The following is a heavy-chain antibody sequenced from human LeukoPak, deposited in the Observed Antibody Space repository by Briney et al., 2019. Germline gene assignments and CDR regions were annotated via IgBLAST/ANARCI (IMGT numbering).Heavy chain of an antibody. J-gene: IGHJ6*02. CDR2: IYYSGST. CDR3: ARDLMDSSSWYPYYYYGMDV. D-gene: IGHD6-13*01. CDR1: GGSISSGDYY. V-gene: IGHV4-30-4*01. Sequence: SETLSLTCTVSGGSISSGDYYWSWIRQPPGKGLEWIGYIYYSGSTYYNPFLKSRVTISVDTSKNQFSLKLSSVTAADTAVYYCARDLMDSSSWYPYYYYGMDVWGQGTTVTVSS.